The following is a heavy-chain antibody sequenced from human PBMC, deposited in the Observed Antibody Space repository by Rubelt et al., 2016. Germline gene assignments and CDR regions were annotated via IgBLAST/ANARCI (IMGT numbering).Heavy chain of an antibody. CDR1: GGSFSGYY. Sequence: QVQLQQWGAGLLKPSETLSLTCAVYGGSFSGYYWSWIRQPPGKGLEWIGEINHSGSTNCNPSLMSRVTIAVDTSKNQFALKLISVTAADTAGYYCARGRRRELRVVTNRYYGMDVWGQGTTVTVSS. D-gene: IGHD1-26*01. CDR2: INHSGST. J-gene: IGHJ6*02. CDR3: ARGRRRELRVVTNRYYGMDV. V-gene: IGHV4-34*01.